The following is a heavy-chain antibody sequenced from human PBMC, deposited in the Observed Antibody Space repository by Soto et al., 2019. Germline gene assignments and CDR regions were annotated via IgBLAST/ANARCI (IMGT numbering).Heavy chain of an antibody. CDR1: GYTFTSYY. D-gene: IGHD3-10*01. CDR3: ARGGGPQGGGDY. J-gene: IGHJ4*02. V-gene: IGHV1-46*01. Sequence: QVQLVQSGAEVKKPGASVKVSCKASGYTFTSYYMHWVRQAPGQGLEWMGIINPSGGSTSYAQKFQGRGTMTRDTSTSTGYMGRSSRRSEDTAGDYWARGGGPQGGGDYWGQGTLVTVSS. CDR2: INPSGGST.